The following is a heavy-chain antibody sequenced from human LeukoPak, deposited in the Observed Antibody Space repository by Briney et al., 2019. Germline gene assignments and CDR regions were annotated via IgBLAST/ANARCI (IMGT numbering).Heavy chain of an antibody. Sequence: GGSLRLSCAASGFTFSSYWMHWVRQAPGEGLVWVSRINSDGSSTSYADSVKGRFTISRDNAKNTLYLQMNSLRAEDTAVYYCARPLVQLEPWQFDYWGQGTLVTVSS. V-gene: IGHV3-74*01. D-gene: IGHD1-1*01. J-gene: IGHJ4*02. CDR2: INSDGSST. CDR3: ARPLVQLEPWQFDY. CDR1: GFTFSSYW.